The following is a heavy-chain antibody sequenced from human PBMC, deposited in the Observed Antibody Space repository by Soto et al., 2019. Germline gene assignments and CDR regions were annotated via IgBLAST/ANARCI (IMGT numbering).Heavy chain of an antibody. CDR3: ARHSRRWGIGELFDP. CDR2: IYYSGST. Sequence: SETLSLTCTVSGGSISSSSYYWGWIRQPPGKGLEWIGSIYYSGSTYYNPSLKSRVTISVDTSKNQFSLKLSSVTAADTAVYYCARHSRRWGIGELFDPWGQGTLVTVSS. V-gene: IGHV4-39*01. D-gene: IGHD6-13*01. J-gene: IGHJ5*02. CDR1: GGSISSSSYY.